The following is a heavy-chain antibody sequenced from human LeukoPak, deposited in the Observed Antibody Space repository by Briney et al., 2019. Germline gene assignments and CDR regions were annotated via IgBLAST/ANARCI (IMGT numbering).Heavy chain of an antibody. D-gene: IGHD1/OR15-1a*01. V-gene: IGHV3-30*14. CDR1: GFTFSSYA. CDR3: ARDLRLAGTVYGMDV. CDR2: ISYDGSNK. J-gene: IGHJ6*02. Sequence: PGGSLRLSCAASGFTFSSYAMHWVRQAPGKGLEWVAAISYDGSNKYYADSVKGRFTISRDNSKNTLYLQMNSLRVEDTAVYYCARDLRLAGTVYGMDVWGQGTTVTVSS.